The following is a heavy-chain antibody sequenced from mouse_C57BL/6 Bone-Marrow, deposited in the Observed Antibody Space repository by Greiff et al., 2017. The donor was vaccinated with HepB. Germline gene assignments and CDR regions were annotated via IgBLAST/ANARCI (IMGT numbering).Heavy chain of an antibody. CDR1: GYTFTDYY. J-gene: IGHJ2*01. Sequence: EVQLQQSGPELVKPGASVKISCKASGYTFTDYYMNWVKQSHGKSLEWIGDINPNNGGTSYNQKFKGKATLTVDKSSSTAYMQLSSLTYEDSAVYYCARFYYGSSYRYFDYWGQGTTLTVSS. D-gene: IGHD1-1*01. V-gene: IGHV1-26*01. CDR3: ARFYYGSSYRYFDY. CDR2: INPNNGGT.